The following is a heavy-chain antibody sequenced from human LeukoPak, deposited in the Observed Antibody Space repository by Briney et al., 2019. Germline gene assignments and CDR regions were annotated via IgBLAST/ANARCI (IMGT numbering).Heavy chain of an antibody. J-gene: IGHJ5*02. CDR1: GFTFSSYW. Sequence: PGGSLRLSCAASGFTFSSYWMSWFRQAPGKGLEWVANIKQDGSEKYYVDSVKGRFTISRDNAKNSLYLQMNSLRAEDTAVYYCARDRVTTSYNWFDPWGQGTLVTVSS. CDR3: ARDRVTTSYNWFDP. V-gene: IGHV3-7*01. D-gene: IGHD4-17*01. CDR2: IKQDGSEK.